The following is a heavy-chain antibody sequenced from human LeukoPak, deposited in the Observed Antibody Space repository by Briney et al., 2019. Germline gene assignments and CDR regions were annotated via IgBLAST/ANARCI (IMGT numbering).Heavy chain of an antibody. CDR3: ARGYYDTNGYYYRLDS. CDR1: GYTFTTYD. Sequence: ASVKVSCKASGYTFTTYDINWVRQATGQGLEWMGWMNPNRGNTGYEQKFQGRVTMTGNTSISTAYMELSSLRSEDTAVYYCARGYYDTNGYYYRLDSWGKGTLVTVS. J-gene: IGHJ4*02. D-gene: IGHD3-22*01. CDR2: MNPNRGNT. V-gene: IGHV1-8*01.